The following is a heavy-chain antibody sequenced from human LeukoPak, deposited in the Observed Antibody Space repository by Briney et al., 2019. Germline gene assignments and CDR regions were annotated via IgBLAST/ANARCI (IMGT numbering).Heavy chain of an antibody. D-gene: IGHD2-15*01. J-gene: IGHJ4*02. CDR2: IYTSGST. CDR3: ARGSLGYCSGGSCYIFDY. V-gene: IGHV4-61*02. CDR1: GGSISNGSYY. Sequence: SGTLSLTCTVSGGSISNGSYYWSWIRQPAGKGLEWIGRIYTSGSTNYNPSLTSRVTISVDTSKNQFSLKLSSVTAADTAVYYCARGSLGYCSGGSCYIFDYWGQGTLVTVSS.